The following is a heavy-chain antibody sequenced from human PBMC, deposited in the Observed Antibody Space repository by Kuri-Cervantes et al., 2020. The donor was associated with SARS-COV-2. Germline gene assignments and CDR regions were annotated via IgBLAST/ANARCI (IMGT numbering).Heavy chain of an antibody. CDR1: GYTFTSYD. CDR3: ARGSGVPAAMVWFDP. V-gene: IGHV1-2*04. Sequence: ASVKVSCKASGYTFTSYDINWVRQAPGQGLEWMGWINPNSGGTNYAQKFQGWVTMTRDTSISTAYMELSRLRSDDTAVYYCARGSGVPAAMVWFDPWGQGTLVTVSS. D-gene: IGHD2-2*01. CDR2: INPNSGGT. J-gene: IGHJ5*02.